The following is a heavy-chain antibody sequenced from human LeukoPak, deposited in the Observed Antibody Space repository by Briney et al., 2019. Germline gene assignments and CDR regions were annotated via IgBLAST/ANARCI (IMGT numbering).Heavy chain of an antibody. D-gene: IGHD3-9*01. J-gene: IGHJ3*02. CDR3: ARTNVLRYPGGAFDI. Sequence: SVKVSCKASGGTFSSYTFSWVRQAPGQGLEWMGRIIPLFDTTDYAQKFQGRVTITADESTSTAYMELSSLRSEDTAVYYCARTNVLRYPGGAFDIWGQGTMVTVSS. CDR2: IIPLFDTT. CDR1: GGTFSSYT. V-gene: IGHV1-69*13.